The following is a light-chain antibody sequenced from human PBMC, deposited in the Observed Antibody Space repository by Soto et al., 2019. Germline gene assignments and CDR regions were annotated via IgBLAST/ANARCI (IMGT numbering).Light chain of an antibody. J-gene: IGKJ4*01. CDR3: QHYNAWPLT. V-gene: IGKV3-15*01. CDR1: KSVSNN. CDR2: GAA. Sequence: ETVMTQSPATLSESQGERATLSCRASKSVSNNLAWYQQKPGQAPRLLIYGAAARATGIPARFSGSGFGPEFTRTLSSLQSEDSAVYYCQHYNAWPLTFGGGTKVEIK.